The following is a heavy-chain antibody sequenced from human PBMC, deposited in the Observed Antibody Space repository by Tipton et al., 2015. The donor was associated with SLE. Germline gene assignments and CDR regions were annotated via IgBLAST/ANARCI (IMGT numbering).Heavy chain of an antibody. CDR1: GGSISSNNW. Sequence: TLSLTCVVFGGSISSNNWWSWVRQPPGKGLEWIGEAHHSGGTNYNPSLESRVTIPVDHSKSQFSLKVSSVTAADTAVYYCARGGYSGPDIGLDSWGQGTRVTVSS. J-gene: IGHJ4*02. D-gene: IGHD5-12*01. V-gene: IGHV4-4*02. CDR3: ARGGYSGPDIGLDS. CDR2: AHHSGGT.